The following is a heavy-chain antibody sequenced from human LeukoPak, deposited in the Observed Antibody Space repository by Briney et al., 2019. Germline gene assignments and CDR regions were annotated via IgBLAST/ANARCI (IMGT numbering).Heavy chain of an antibody. J-gene: IGHJ4*02. V-gene: IGHV4-59*01. CDR2: IYYSGST. CDR1: GGSISSYY. CDR3: ARVGGNPPFDY. Sequence: SETLSLTCTVSGGSISSYYWSWIRQTPGKGLEWIGYIYYSGSTNFNPSLKSRVTISVDTSKNQFSLKMSFVTAADTAVYYCARVGGNPPFDYWGQGTLVTVSS. D-gene: IGHD4-23*01.